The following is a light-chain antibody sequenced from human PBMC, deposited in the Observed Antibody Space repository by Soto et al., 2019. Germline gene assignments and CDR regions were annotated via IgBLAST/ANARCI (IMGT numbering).Light chain of an antibody. CDR1: QSISYW. Sequence: DIQMTQSPSTRSASVGDRVTITCRASQSISYWLAWYQQKPGKAPKLLIYDASSLESGVPSRFSGSGSGTEFTLTISSLQPDDSATYYCQRYDYFTTFGQGTKLEIK. V-gene: IGKV1-5*01. CDR2: DAS. J-gene: IGKJ2*01. CDR3: QRYDYFTT.